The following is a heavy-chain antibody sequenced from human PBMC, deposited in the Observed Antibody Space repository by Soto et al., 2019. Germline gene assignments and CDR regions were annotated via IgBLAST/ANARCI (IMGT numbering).Heavy chain of an antibody. D-gene: IGHD4-4*01. J-gene: IGHJ5*02. CDR3: ARGSNYVCHRFDP. Sequence: GASVKVSCKASGYTFTSYAMHWVRQAPGQRLEWMGWINAGNGNTKYSQKFQGRVTITRDTSASTAYMELSSLRSEDTAVYYCARGSNYVCHRFDPWGQRTQVTVSS. CDR1: GYTFTSYA. CDR2: INAGNGNT. V-gene: IGHV1-3*01.